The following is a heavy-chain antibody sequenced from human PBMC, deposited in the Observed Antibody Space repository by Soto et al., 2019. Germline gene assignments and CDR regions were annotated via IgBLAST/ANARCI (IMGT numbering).Heavy chain of an antibody. CDR2: IYWDDDK. Sequence: QITLKESGPTLVKPTQTLTLTRTFSGFSLSTSGVGVGWIRQPPGKALEWLGLIYWDDDKRYSPSLKSRLTITKDTSKNQVVLTMTNMDPVDTATYYCARLDPANNWLDPWGQGTLVTVSS. J-gene: IGHJ5*02. CDR1: GFSLSTSGVG. D-gene: IGHD2-2*03. CDR3: ARLDPANNWLDP. V-gene: IGHV2-5*02.